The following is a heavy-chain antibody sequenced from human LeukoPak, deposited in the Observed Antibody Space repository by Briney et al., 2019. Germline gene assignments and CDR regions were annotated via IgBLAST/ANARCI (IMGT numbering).Heavy chain of an antibody. V-gene: IGHV3-23*01. CDR2: ISGSGGST. J-gene: IGHJ4*02. D-gene: IGHD2-15*01. Sequence: PSGTLSLTCTVSGGSISSSSYYWGWVRQAPGKGLEWVSAISGSGGSTYYADSVKGRFTISRDNSKNTLYLQMNSLRAEDTAVYYCAKETRVYCSGGSCYSFDYWGQGTLVTVSS. CDR1: GGSISSSSYY. CDR3: AKETRVYCSGGSCYSFDY.